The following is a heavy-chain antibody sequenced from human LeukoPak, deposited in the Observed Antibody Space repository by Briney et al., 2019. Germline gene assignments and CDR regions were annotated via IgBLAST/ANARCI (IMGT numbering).Heavy chain of an antibody. J-gene: IGHJ6*03. D-gene: IGHD3-22*01. CDR1: GGSFSGYY. Sequence: PSETLSLTCAVYGGSFSGYYWSWIRQPPGKGLEWIGEINHSGSTNYNPSLKSRVTISVDTSKNQFSLKLSSVTAADTAVYYCARGLDYYDSSGPYYYYYYMDVWGKGTTVIISS. V-gene: IGHV4-34*01. CDR3: ARGLDYYDSSGPYYYYYYMDV. CDR2: INHSGST.